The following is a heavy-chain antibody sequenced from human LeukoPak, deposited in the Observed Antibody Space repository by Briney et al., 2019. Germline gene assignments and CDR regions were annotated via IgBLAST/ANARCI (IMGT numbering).Heavy chain of an antibody. J-gene: IGHJ4*02. Sequence: PGGSLRLSCAASGFTFSSYGMHWVRQAPGKGLEWVAVIWYDGSNKYYADSVKGRFTISRDNSKNTLYLQMSSLRAEDTAVYYCARAPYSSSWYLDYWGQGTLVTVSS. V-gene: IGHV3-33*01. CDR3: ARAPYSSSWYLDY. D-gene: IGHD6-13*01. CDR1: GFTFSSYG. CDR2: IWYDGSNK.